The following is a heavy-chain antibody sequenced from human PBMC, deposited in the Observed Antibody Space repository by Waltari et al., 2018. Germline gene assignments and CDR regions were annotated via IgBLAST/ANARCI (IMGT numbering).Heavy chain of an antibody. D-gene: IGHD2-15*01. CDR1: GFTFSNYG. J-gene: IGHJ4*02. V-gene: IGHV3-33*08. CDR3: ARAGFVCSGGSCYGDY. CDR2: IWYDGSKE. Sequence: QVQLVESGGGVVQPGSSLRLSCAASGFTFSNYGMHWVRQAPGKGLEWVAVIWYDGSKEYYADSVKGRFTISRDNSKNTVYLQMNSLRAEDTAVYYCARAGFVCSGGSCYGDYWGQGTLVTVSS.